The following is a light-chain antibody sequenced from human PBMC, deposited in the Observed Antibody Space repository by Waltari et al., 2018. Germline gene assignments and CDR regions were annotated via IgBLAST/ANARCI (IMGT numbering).Light chain of an antibody. J-gene: IGKJ4*01. CDR3: QQYYSIPL. Sequence: DIQMTQSPSSLSASVGDIVTITCRASQGISNSLAWYQQKPGKAPKLLLYAASRLESGVPSRFSGSGSGTDYTLTISSLQPEDFATYYCQQYYSIPLFGGGTKVEIK. CDR1: QGISNS. CDR2: AAS. V-gene: IGKV1-NL1*01.